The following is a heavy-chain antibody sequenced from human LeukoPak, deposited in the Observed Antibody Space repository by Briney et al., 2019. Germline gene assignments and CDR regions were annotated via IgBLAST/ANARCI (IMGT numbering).Heavy chain of an antibody. CDR3: ARDPSPQIYRAVYGYYYGMDV. V-gene: IGHV4-39*07. CDR2: IYYSGST. Sequence: PSETLSLTCTVSGGSISSSSYYWGWIRQPPGKGLEWIGSIYYSGSTYYNPSLKSRVTISVGTSKNQFSLKLSSVTAADTAVYYCARDPSPQIYRAVYGYYYGMDVWGQGTTVTVSS. CDR1: GGSISSSSYY. D-gene: IGHD2-8*01. J-gene: IGHJ6*02.